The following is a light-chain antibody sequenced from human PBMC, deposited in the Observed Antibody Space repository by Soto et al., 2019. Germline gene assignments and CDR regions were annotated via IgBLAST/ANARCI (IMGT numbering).Light chain of an antibody. Sequence: DIQMTQSPSTLSAFVGDRVTITCRASQSISSWLAWYQKKPGKAPKLLIYEASSLQSGVPSRLSGSGSGTEFTLTISSLQPDDFATYYCQEYNSYPWTFGQGTKVEIK. V-gene: IGKV1-5*03. J-gene: IGKJ1*01. CDR1: QSISSW. CDR2: EAS. CDR3: QEYNSYPWT.